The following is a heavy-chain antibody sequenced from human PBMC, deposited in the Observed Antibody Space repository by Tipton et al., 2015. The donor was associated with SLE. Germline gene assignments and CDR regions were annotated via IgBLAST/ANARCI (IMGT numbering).Heavy chain of an antibody. V-gene: IGHV1-8*01. J-gene: IGHJ3*02. CDR1: GYTFTSYD. Sequence: QSGAEVKKPGASVKVSCKASGYTFTSYDINWVRQATGQGLEWMGWMNPNSGNTGYAQKFQGRVTMTRNTSISTAYMELSSLRSEDTAVYYCARGARYCDLWSGYSGYAFDIWGQGTMVTVSS. D-gene: IGHD3-3*01. CDR3: ARGARYCDLWSGYSGYAFDI. CDR2: MNPNSGNT.